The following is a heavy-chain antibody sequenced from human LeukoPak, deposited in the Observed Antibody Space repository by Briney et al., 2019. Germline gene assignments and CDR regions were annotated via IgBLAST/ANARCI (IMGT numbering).Heavy chain of an antibody. V-gene: IGHV3-7*05. CDR2: IKEDGSEK. Sequence: GGSLRLSCAASGFTFSSYMMNWVRQAPGKGLEWVANIKEDGSEKNYVDSVKGRFTISRDNAKKSLYLHMNSLRAEDTAIYYCARVPTSRSFDCWGQGTLVAVSP. CDR1: GFTFSSYM. D-gene: IGHD4-11*01. CDR3: ARVPTSRSFDC. J-gene: IGHJ4*02.